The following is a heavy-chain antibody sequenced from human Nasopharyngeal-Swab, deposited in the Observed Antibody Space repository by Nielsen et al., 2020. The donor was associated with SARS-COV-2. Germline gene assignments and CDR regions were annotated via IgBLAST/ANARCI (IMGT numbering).Heavy chain of an antibody. CDR1: GYSISSGYY. D-gene: IGHD2-2*01. V-gene: IGHV4-38-2*01. CDR2: IYHSGST. Sequence: SETLSLTCAVSGYSISSGYYWGWIRQPPGKGLEWIGSIYHSGSTYYNPSLKSRVTISVDTSKNQFSLKLSSVTAVDTAVYYCASQSARYCSSTSCPPYTVDYWGQGTLVTVSS. CDR3: ASQSARYCSSTSCPPYTVDY. J-gene: IGHJ4*02.